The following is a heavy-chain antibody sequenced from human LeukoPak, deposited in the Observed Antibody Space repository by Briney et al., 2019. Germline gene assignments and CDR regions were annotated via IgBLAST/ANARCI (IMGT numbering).Heavy chain of an antibody. CDR3: ARTSGTGAGTSDY. V-gene: IGHV1-2*02. J-gene: IGHJ4*02. CDR1: GYTFTGYY. D-gene: IGHD6-19*01. CDR2: INPNSGGT. Sequence: ASVKVSCMASGYTFTGYYMHWVRQAPGQGLEWMGWINPNSGGTNYAQKLQGRVTMTTDTSTSTAYMELRSLRSDDTAVYYCARTSGTGAGTSDYWGQGTLVTVSS.